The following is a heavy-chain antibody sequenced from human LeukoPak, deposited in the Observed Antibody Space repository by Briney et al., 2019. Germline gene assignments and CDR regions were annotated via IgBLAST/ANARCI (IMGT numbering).Heavy chain of an antibody. J-gene: IGHJ4*02. V-gene: IGHV4-4*07. Sequence: PSETLSLTCTVSGGSISSYYWSWIRQPAGKGLEWIGRIYTSGSTNYNPSLKSRVTMSVDTSKNQFSLKLSSVTAADTAVYYCARGRFLDSPLSYYFDYWGQGTLVTVSS. CDR3: ARGRFLDSPLSYYFDY. CDR2: IYTSGST. D-gene: IGHD3-3*01. CDR1: GGSISSYY.